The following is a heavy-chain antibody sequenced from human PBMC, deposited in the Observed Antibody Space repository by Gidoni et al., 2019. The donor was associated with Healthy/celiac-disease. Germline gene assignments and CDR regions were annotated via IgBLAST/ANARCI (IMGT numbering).Heavy chain of an antibody. V-gene: IGHV4-34*01. D-gene: IGHD3-10*01. CDR3: ARALRVYYYGSGSQRRGNYYYYYGMDV. CDR1: GGSFSGYY. CDR2: INHSGST. J-gene: IGHJ6*02. Sequence: QVQLQQWGAGLLQPSETLSLTCAVYGGSFSGYYWSWIRQPPGKGLEWIGEINHSGSTNYNPSLKSRVTISVDTSKNQFSLKLSSVTAADTAVYYCARALRVYYYGSGSQRRGNYYYYYGMDVWGQGTTVTVSS.